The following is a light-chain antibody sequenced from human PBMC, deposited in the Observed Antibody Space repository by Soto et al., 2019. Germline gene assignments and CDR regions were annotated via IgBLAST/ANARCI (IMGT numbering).Light chain of an antibody. CDR3: QQYNSYPIT. CDR2: KAS. V-gene: IGKV1-5*03. CDR1: QSISSW. J-gene: IGKJ5*01. Sequence: DIQMTQSPSTLSASLGDRVTITCRASQSISSWLAWYQQKPGKAPKLLIYKASSLDSGVPSRFSGSGSGTEFTLTISSLQPDDFATYYCQQYNSYPITFGQGTRLDIK.